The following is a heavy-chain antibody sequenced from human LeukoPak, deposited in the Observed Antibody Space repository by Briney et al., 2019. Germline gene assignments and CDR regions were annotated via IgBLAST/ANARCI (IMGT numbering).Heavy chain of an antibody. V-gene: IGHV4-61*05. Sequence: SETLSLTCTVSDGSITSSNHYWGWIRQPPGKGLEWIGYIYYSGSTNYNPSLKSRVTISVDTSKNQFSLKLSSVTAADTAVYYCALGHYDSSGYYYSDYWGQGTLVTVSS. J-gene: IGHJ4*02. CDR3: ALGHYDSSGYYYSDY. CDR2: IYYSGST. D-gene: IGHD3-22*01. CDR1: DGSITSSNHY.